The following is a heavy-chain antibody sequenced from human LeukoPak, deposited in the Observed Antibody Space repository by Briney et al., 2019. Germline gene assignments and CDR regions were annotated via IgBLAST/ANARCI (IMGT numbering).Heavy chain of an antibody. CDR3: ARDIRMATITNWFDP. CDR2: INTNTGNP. D-gene: IGHD5-24*01. V-gene: IGHV7-4-1*02. CDR1: GYTFTSYA. J-gene: IGHJ5*02. Sequence: ASVNVSCKASGYTFTSYAMNWVRQAPGQGLEWMGWINTNTGNPTYAQGFTGRFVFSLDTSVSTAYLQISSLKAEDTAVYYCARDIRMATITNWFDPWGQGTLVTVSS.